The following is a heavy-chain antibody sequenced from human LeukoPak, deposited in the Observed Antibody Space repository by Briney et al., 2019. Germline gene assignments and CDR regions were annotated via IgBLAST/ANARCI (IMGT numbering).Heavy chain of an antibody. D-gene: IGHD1-1*01. CDR2: IYYSGSP. Sequence: SETLSLTCTVSGGSINSYYWNWIRQPPGKGLELIGYIYYSGSPTYNPSLKSRVTISVDTSKNQFSLQLSSVTAADTAVYYCAGDVMSTALDAFDVWGQGTMVTVSS. CDR3: AGDVMSTALDAFDV. CDR1: GGSINSYY. V-gene: IGHV4-59*01. J-gene: IGHJ3*01.